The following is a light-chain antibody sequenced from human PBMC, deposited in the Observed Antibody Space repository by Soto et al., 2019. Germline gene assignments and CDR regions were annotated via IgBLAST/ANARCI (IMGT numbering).Light chain of an antibody. Sequence: QSALTQPASVSASPGQSITISCTGTSSDVGSGNFVSWYQRYPGKAPQLMIYEGFKRPSGVSSRFSGSKSGNTASLTISGLQAADEAEYYCCSHAGRNTYVFGTGTKVTVL. J-gene: IGLJ1*01. CDR1: SSDVGSGNF. CDR3: CSHAGRNTYV. V-gene: IGLV2-23*01. CDR2: EGF.